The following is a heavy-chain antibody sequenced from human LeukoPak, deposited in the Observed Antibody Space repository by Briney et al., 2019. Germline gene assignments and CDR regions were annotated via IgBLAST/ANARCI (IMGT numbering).Heavy chain of an antibody. D-gene: IGHD1-1*01. J-gene: IGHJ4*02. CDR3: VRGCLISRTASTGPPWEY. V-gene: IGHV1-46*01. CDR2: VNPSGGST. CDR1: GGTFSSYA. Sequence: ASVKVSCKASGGTFSSYAISWVRQAPGQGLEWMGIVNPSGGSTSYAQNFQGRVTMTRDTSTSTVFMELSSLRSDDTAVYYCVRGCLISRTASTGPPWEYWGQGTLVTVSS.